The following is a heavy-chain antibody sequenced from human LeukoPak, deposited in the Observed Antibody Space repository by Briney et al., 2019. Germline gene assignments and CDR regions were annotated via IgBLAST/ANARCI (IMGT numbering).Heavy chain of an antibody. CDR3: AKDPGYTSGWPPKIIDP. Sequence: GRSLRLSCAASGFTFSSYAMHWVRQAPGKGLEWVSYISSSSSTTYYADSVKGRFTISRDNSKNTLYLQMNSLRAEDTAVYFCAKDPGYTSGWPPKIIDPWGQGTLVTVSS. CDR2: ISSSSSTT. CDR1: GFTFSSYA. V-gene: IGHV3-48*01. J-gene: IGHJ5*02. D-gene: IGHD6-19*01.